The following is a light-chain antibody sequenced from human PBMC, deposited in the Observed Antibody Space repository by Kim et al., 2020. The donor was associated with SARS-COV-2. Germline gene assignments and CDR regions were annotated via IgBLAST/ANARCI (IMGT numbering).Light chain of an antibody. CDR1: QSVSSNN. J-gene: IGKJ2*01. V-gene: IGKV3-20*01. Sequence: EIVLTQSPGTLSLSPGERATLSCRASQSVSSNNLAWYQQRPGQAPRLLIYGASSRATGIPDRFSGSGSGTDFTLTISRLEPEDFAVYYCQQYDTSPPAYTFGQGTKLEI. CDR3: QQYDTSPPAYT. CDR2: GAS.